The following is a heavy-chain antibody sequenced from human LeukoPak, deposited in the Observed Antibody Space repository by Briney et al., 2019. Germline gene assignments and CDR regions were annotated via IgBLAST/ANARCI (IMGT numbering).Heavy chain of an antibody. CDR1: GFTFSSYS. D-gene: IGHD2-15*01. V-gene: IGHV3-74*01. CDR3: ARPYCTGGTCYSNFDY. Sequence: GGSLRLSCAASGFTFSSYSLHWVRQVPGEGLLWLSRISSDGTGTTYADSVKGRFTISRDNAKNTLSLQMNSLRAEDTAVYYCARPYCTGGTCYSNFDYWGQGTLVTVSS. J-gene: IGHJ4*02. CDR2: ISSDGTGT.